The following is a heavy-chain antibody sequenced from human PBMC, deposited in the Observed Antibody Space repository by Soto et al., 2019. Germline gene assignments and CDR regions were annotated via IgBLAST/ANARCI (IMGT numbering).Heavy chain of an antibody. J-gene: IGHJ4*02. CDR2: ISGDGVHT. Sequence: PGGSLRLSCATSGFTFSRYWIHWVRQAPGEGLVWVSRISGDGVHTDYAESVKGRFTVSRDIAKRTGYLQMNNLRAEDTAIYYCARLGFVGEGDFWGQGILVTVSS. V-gene: IGHV3-74*01. D-gene: IGHD3-16*01. CDR1: GFTFSRYW. CDR3: ARLGFVGEGDF.